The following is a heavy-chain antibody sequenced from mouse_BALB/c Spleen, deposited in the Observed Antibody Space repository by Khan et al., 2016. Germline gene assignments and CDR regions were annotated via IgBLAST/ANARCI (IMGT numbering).Heavy chain of an antibody. V-gene: IGHV5-6-3*01. J-gene: IGHJ3*01. CDR3: AREGLIWCYGNRAWFAY. D-gene: IGHD2-1*01. CDR2: INSNGDST. CDR1: GFTFNSYG. Sequence: EVELVESGGGLVQPGGSLKLSCAAPGFTFNSYGMFWVRQTPDRWLELVATINSNGDSTYYPDSVKGGFTISRDNAKNTLHLQMSSLKSKDTAMYAWAREGLIWCYGNRAWFAYWGQETLVTVS.